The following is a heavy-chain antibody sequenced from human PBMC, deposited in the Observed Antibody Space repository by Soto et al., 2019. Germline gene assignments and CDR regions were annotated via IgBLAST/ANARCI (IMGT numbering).Heavy chain of an antibody. J-gene: IGHJ4*02. V-gene: IGHV1-69*13. D-gene: IGHD5-18*01. Sequence: GASVKVSCKASGGTFSSYAISWVRQAPGQGLEWMGGIIPIFGTANYAQKFQGRVTITADESTSTAYMELSSLRSEDTAVYYCARERGYSYGYHSGYFDYWGQGTLVTVSS. CDR1: GGTFSSYA. CDR3: ARERGYSYGYHSGYFDY. CDR2: IIPIFGTA.